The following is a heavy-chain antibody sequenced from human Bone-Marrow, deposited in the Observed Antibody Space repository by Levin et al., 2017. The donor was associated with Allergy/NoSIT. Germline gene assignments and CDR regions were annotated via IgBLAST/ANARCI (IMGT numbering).Heavy chain of an antibody. J-gene: IGHJ6*03. Sequence: GESLKISCKASGYTFTSYDINWVRQATGQGLEWMGWMNPNSGNTGYAQKFQGRVTMTRNTSISTAYMELSSLRSEDTAVYYCAREKGASAGVGYYYYYMDVWGKGTTVTVSS. CDR1: GYTFTSYD. CDR3: AREKGASAGVGYYYYYMDV. V-gene: IGHV1-8*01. D-gene: IGHD2-8*01. CDR2: MNPNSGNT.